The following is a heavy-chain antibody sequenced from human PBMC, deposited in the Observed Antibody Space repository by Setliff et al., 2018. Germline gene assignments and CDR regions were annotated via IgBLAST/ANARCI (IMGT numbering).Heavy chain of an antibody. CDR2: MNPNNGNT. CDR1: GYTFINYE. Sequence: ASVKVSCKASGYTFINYEINWVRQATGQGLEWMGGMNPNNGNTGYAQKFQGRVTMTTDTSTSTAYMELRSLRSDDTAVYYCARGDIVLMVYALDYWGQGTLVTVSS. V-gene: IGHV1-8*02. J-gene: IGHJ4*02. CDR3: ARGDIVLMVYALDY. D-gene: IGHD2-8*01.